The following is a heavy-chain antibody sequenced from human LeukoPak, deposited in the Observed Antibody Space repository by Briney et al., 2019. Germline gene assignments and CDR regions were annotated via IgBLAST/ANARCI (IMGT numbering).Heavy chain of an antibody. CDR2: IYYSGST. CDR1: GGSISSYY. Sequence: SETLSLTCTVSGGSISSYYWSWIRQPPGKGLEWIGYIYYSGSTNYNPSLKSRVTISVDTSKNQFSLKLSSVTAADTAVYYCASYRRSSWSNYYYYYMDVWGKGTTVTVSS. J-gene: IGHJ6*03. D-gene: IGHD6-13*01. CDR3: ASYRRSSWSNYYYYYMDV. V-gene: IGHV4-59*01.